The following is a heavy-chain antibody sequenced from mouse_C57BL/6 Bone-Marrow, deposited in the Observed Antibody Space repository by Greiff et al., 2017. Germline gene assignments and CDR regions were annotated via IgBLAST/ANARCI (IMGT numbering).Heavy chain of an antibody. CDR2: ISSGSSTI. CDR3: ARDGTTVRFAY. J-gene: IGHJ3*01. V-gene: IGHV5-17*01. D-gene: IGHD1-1*01. Sequence: EVQGVESGGGLVKPGGSLTLSCAASGFTFSDYGMHWVRQAPEKGLEWVAYISSGSSTIYYADTVKGRFTIARDNAKNTLFLQMTSLRSEDTAMYYCARDGTTVRFAYWGQGTLVTVSA. CDR1: GFTFSDYG.